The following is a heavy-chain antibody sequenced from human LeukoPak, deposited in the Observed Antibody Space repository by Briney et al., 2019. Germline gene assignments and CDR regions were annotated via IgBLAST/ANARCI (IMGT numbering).Heavy chain of an antibody. CDR3: ARTYDTRGYYYAFDY. D-gene: IGHD3-22*01. V-gene: IGHV4-4*02. CDR2: IYHSGRT. CDR1: GASISSSHW. J-gene: IGHJ4*02. Sequence: SGTLYLTCAASGASISSSHWWSWVRQPPGKGLEWIGEIYHSGRTNYNPSLKSRVTITVDKSKNQFSLKLSSVTAADTAVYYCARTYDTRGYYYAFDYWGQGTLVTVSS.